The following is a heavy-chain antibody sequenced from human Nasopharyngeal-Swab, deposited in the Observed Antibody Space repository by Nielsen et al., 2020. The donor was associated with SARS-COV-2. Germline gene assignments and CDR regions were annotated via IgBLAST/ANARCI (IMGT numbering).Heavy chain of an antibody. CDR3: ARGDDSSGFSITLDY. CDR1: GFTFSSYE. D-gene: IGHD3-22*01. V-gene: IGHV3-48*03. J-gene: IGHJ4*02. CDR2: ISGSGSTI. Sequence: GGSLRLSFAASGFTFSSYEMNWVRQAPGKGLEWVSYISGSGSTIYYADSVKGRFTISRDNAKNSLYLQMNSLRAEDTAVYYCARGDDSSGFSITLDYWGQGTLVTVSS.